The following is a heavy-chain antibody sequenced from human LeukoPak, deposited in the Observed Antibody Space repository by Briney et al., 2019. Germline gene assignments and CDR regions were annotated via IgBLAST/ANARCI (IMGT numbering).Heavy chain of an antibody. D-gene: IGHD3-16*01. V-gene: IGHV1-69*13. CDR2: IIPIFGTA. CDR1: GGTFSSYA. Sequence: SVKVSCKASGGTFSSYAISWVRQAPGQGLEWMGGIIPIFGTANYAQKFQGRVTITADESTSTAYMELSSLRSEDTAVYYCARGPGGGAHTNYYYYYTDVWGKGTTVTVSS. CDR3: ARGPGGGAHTNYYYYYTDV. J-gene: IGHJ6*03.